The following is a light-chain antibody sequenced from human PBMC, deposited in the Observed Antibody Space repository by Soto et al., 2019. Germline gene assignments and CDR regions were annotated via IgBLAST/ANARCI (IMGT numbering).Light chain of an antibody. CDR1: QSISGW. CDR3: QQYDSYSWT. V-gene: IGKV1-5*01. Sequence: QMTQAASTLSASVGDRVTITCRASQSISGWLAWYQQKPGEAPKILIYDASSLESGVPSRFSGSGSGTEFTLTISSLQPDDFATYYCQQYDSYSWTFGQGTKVDIK. J-gene: IGKJ1*01. CDR2: DAS.